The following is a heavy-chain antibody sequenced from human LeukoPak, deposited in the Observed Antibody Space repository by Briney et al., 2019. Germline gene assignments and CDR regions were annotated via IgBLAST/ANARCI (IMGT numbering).Heavy chain of an antibody. CDR3: ARDYYYDNWAFDI. CDR1: GSMYNYY. V-gene: IGHV4-59*12. Sequence: PSETLSLTCTVSGSMYNYYWSWIRQPPGKGLEWIGYIHYNGITNYNPSLKTRVTMSLDTSKNQVSLNLNSVTAADTAVYYCARDYYYDNWAFDIWGQGTMVTVSS. D-gene: IGHD3-22*01. J-gene: IGHJ3*02. CDR2: IHYNGIT.